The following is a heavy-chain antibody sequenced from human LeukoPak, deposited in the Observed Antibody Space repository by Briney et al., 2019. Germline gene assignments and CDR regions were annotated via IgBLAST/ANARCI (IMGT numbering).Heavy chain of an antibody. CDR2: IYPDDSQT. Sequence: GESLKISCKASGYNFFTYWIGWVRQIPGKGLEWMAIIYPDDSQTRYSPSFEGQVTISADKSINTAYLQWSSLNASDTAIYYCARQFSEFWGQGTLVTVSS. CDR3: ARQFSEF. J-gene: IGHJ4*02. V-gene: IGHV5-51*01. D-gene: IGHD3-10*01. CDR1: GYNFFTYW.